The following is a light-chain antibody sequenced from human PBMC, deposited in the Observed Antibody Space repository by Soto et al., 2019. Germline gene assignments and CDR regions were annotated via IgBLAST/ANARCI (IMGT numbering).Light chain of an antibody. Sequence: EVVVTQSPATLSVSPGERVTLSCRASQSVDINLDWYQQKRGQAPRLLIYGAFSRATGIQARFSGSRSGPEFTLTLSSLQYEDFAVSYCQQYNTWWTFAQGTRWIS. CDR1: QSVDIN. CDR3: QQYNTWWT. J-gene: IGKJ1*01. CDR2: GAF. V-gene: IGKV3-15*01.